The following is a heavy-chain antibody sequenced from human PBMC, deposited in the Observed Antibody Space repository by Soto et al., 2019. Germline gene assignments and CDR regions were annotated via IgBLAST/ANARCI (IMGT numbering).Heavy chain of an antibody. CDR3: ARRKDSSRYFYGMDV. CDR2: VHHSGTS. J-gene: IGHJ6*02. D-gene: IGHD6-13*01. Sequence: QVALQQWGAGLLKPSQTLSLTCGVSGGSFDEYFWTWIRLTPGQGLEWIGEVHHSGTSYYNPSLKSRLDVSVDTSKSQVSLTLTSVTAADTGVYYCARRKDSSRYFYGMDVWGQGTTVVVS. V-gene: IGHV4-34*02. CDR1: GGSFDEYF.